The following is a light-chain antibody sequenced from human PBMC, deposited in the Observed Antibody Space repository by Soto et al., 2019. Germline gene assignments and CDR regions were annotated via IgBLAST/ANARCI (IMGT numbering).Light chain of an antibody. CDR1: TRDVGSYHL. J-gene: IGLJ1*01. CDR2: ELN. Sequence: QSEVSRPGSVSGSPGESITITCTGTTRDVGSYHLISWYQQHPGKAPKVIIKELNQRPSGVSNRFSGSKSGNTASLTISWLQPEEEAEYYCCSDSAMPYVCGTGTKVTVL. CDR3: CSDSAMPYV. V-gene: IGLV2-23*02.